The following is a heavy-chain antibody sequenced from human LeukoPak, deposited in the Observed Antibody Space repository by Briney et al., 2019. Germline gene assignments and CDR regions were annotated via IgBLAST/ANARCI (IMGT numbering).Heavy chain of an antibody. CDR1: GGSFSGYY. D-gene: IGHD6-6*01. CDR3: ARLGIAARFRRGSYI. V-gene: IGHV4-34*01. Sequence: PSETLSLTCAVYGGSFSGYYWSWIRQPPGKGLEWIGEINHSGSTNYNPSLKSRVTISVDTSKNQFSLKLSSVTAADTAVYYCARLGIAARFRRGSYIWGQGTLVTVSS. CDR2: INHSGST. J-gene: IGHJ4*02.